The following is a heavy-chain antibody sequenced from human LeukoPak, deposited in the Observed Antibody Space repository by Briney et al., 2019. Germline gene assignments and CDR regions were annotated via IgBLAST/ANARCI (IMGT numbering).Heavy chain of an antibody. J-gene: IGHJ5*02. D-gene: IGHD3-10*01. CDR1: GGSFSGYY. CDR2: INHSGST. CDR3: ARERIAMVRGGPFWWFDP. Sequence: SETLSLTCAVYGGSFSGYYWSWIRQPPGKGLEWIGEINHSGSTNYNPSLKSRVTISVGTSKNQFSLKLSSVTAADTAVYYCARERIAMVRGGPFWWFDPWGQGTLVTVSS. V-gene: IGHV4-34*01.